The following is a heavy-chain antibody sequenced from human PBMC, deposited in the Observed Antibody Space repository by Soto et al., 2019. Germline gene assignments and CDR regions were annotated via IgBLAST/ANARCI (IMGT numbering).Heavy chain of an antibody. V-gene: IGHV4-34*01. Sequence: SETLSLTCAVYCGSFSGYYWSWIRQPPGKGLEWIGEINHSGSTNYNPSLKSRVTISVDTSKNQFSLKLSSVTAADTAVYYCARLPKRWLSPYYGMDVWGQGTTVTVSS. CDR1: CGSFSGYY. CDR3: ARLPKRWLSPYYGMDV. CDR2: INHSGST. D-gene: IGHD2-21*01. J-gene: IGHJ6*02.